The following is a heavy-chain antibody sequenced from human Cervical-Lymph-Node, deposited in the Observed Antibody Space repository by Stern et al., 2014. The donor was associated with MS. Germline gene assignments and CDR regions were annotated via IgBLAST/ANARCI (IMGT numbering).Heavy chain of an antibody. D-gene: IGHD3-10*01. V-gene: IGHV3-74*02. CDR3: TKDTYGPEDY. CDR1: GFTFRNYW. CDR2: INRDGTTI. Sequence: EVQLVESGGGLVQPGGSLRLSCVASGFTFRNYWMHWVRQGPGQWLVWVARINRDGTTITHADSVKGRFTISRDNAKNTLYLQMNSLRVEDTAVYYCTKDTYGPEDYWGQGTSVTVSS. J-gene: IGHJ4*02.